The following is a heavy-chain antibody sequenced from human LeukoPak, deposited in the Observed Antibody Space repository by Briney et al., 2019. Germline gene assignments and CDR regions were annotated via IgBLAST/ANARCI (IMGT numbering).Heavy chain of an antibody. V-gene: IGHV1-69*06. J-gene: IGHJ4*02. CDR1: GGTFSSYA. CDR2: IIPIFGTA. D-gene: IGHD5-18*01. Sequence: SVKVSCKASGGTFSSYAISWVRQAPGQGLEWMGRIIPIFGTANYAQKFQGRITITADKSTSTAYMELSSLRSEDTAVYYCAREVDTAMVTGFDYWGQGTLVTVSS. CDR3: AREVDTAMVTGFDY.